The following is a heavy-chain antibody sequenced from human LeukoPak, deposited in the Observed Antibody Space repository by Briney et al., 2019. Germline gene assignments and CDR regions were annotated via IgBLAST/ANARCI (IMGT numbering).Heavy chain of an antibody. D-gene: IGHD6-13*01. CDR1: GYTFTSYG. CDR2: INPNSGGT. V-gene: IGHV1-2*02. Sequence: ASVKVSCKASGYTFTSYGISWVRQAPGQGLEWMGWINPNSGGTNYAQKFQGRVTMTRDTSISTAYMELSRLRSDDTAVYYCARVLGGSSWSVRNWFDPWGQGTLVTVSS. CDR3: ARVLGGSSWSVRNWFDP. J-gene: IGHJ5*02.